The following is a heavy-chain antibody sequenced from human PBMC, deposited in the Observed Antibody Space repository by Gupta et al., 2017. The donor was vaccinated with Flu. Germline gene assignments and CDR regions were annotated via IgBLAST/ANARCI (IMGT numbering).Heavy chain of an antibody. V-gene: IGHV3-33*06. CDR3: AKDGAIMVRGHPNWFDP. D-gene: IGHD3-10*01. J-gene: IGHJ5*02. CDR2: IWYDGSNE. Sequence: QVQLVESGGGVVQPGRSLRLSFVAFGFPFSTYGMPWFRQAPGKGLGGVAVIWYDGSNENYADSVKGRFTIYRDNSKSTLYLQMNSLRVEDTAVYYCAKDGAIMVRGHPNWFDPWGQGTLVTVSS. CDR1: GFPFSTYG.